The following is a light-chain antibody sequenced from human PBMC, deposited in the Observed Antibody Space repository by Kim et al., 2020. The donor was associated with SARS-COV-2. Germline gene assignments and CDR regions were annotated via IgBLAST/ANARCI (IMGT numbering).Light chain of an antibody. CDR3: QQRSSWPLT. CDR2: DAA. Sequence: LSPGERATLSCRASQSVSSYLAWYQQKPGQAPRLLIYDAANRATGIPARFSGSGSGTDFTLTISSLEPEDFAVYYCQQRSSWPLTFGGGTKVDIK. CDR1: QSVSSY. J-gene: IGKJ4*01. V-gene: IGKV3-11*01.